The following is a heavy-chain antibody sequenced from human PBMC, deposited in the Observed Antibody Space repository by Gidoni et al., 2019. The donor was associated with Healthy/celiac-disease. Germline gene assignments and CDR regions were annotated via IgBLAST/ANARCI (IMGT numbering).Heavy chain of an antibody. J-gene: IGHJ6*02. V-gene: IGHV3-66*01. CDR2: MYSGGST. CDR1: GFTVSSTY. CDR3: ARGYGMDV. Sequence: ELQLVESGGGLVQPGGSLGPSCAAAGFTVSSTYMSWVRQAPGKGLDWGSVMYSGGSTYYADSLKGRFTISRDNSKNTLYLQMNSLRAEDTAVYYCARGYGMDVWGQGTTVTVSS.